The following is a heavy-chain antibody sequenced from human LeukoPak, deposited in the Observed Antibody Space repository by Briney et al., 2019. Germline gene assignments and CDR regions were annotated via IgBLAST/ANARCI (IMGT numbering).Heavy chain of an antibody. Sequence: GGSLRLSCAASGFTFSTYAMSWVRQAPGKGLEWVSAISDSGGSTYYAESVKGRFTISRDNSKNTLYLQMNSLRVEDTAIYYCAKHLGYCTTNWCSEHFDSWGQGTLVTVSS. CDR2: ISDSGGST. CDR3: AKHLGYCTTNWCSEHFDS. J-gene: IGHJ4*02. V-gene: IGHV3-23*01. D-gene: IGHD2-8*01. CDR1: GFTFSTYA.